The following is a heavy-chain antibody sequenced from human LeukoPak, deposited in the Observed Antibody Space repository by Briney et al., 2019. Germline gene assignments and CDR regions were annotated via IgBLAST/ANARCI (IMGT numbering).Heavy chain of an antibody. CDR1: GYTFTSYG. D-gene: IGHD5-12*01. CDR3: ARDLGLLRLPKYFDY. J-gene: IGHJ4*02. CDR2: ISAYNGNT. V-gene: IGHV1-18*01. Sequence: GASEKVSCKASGYTFTSYGISWVRQAPGQGLEWMGWISAYNGNTNYAQKLQGRVTMTTDTSTSTAYMELRSLRSGDTAVYYCARDLGLLRLPKYFDYWGQGTLVTVSS.